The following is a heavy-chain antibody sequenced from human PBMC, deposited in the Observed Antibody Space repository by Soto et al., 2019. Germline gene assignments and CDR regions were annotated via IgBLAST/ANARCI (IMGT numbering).Heavy chain of an antibody. D-gene: IGHD5-12*01. V-gene: IGHV4-34*01. Sequence: ETLSLTCAVYGGSFSGYYWSWIRQPPGKGLEWIGEINHSGSTNYNPSLKSRVTISVDTSKNTLYLQMNSLRAEDTAVYYCAKAVDIVATIGFDYWGQGTLVTVSS. CDR1: GGSFSGYY. J-gene: IGHJ4*02. CDR3: AKAVDIVATIGFDY. CDR2: INHSGST.